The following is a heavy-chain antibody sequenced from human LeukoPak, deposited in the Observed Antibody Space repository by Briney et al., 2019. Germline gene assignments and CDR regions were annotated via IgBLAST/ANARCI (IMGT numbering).Heavy chain of an antibody. D-gene: IGHD5-24*01. J-gene: IGHJ3*02. Sequence: GGSLRLSCAPSGFSLINCDMHWVRQTPGKGLEWVAFIHYDGSEKYYADSLKGRFTISRDNSKNTLYLQMNSLRGEDTAVYYCARNRVGFYYADAFDMWGQGTMVTVSS. V-gene: IGHV3-30*02. CDR2: IHYDGSEK. CDR1: GFSLINCD. CDR3: ARNRVGFYYADAFDM.